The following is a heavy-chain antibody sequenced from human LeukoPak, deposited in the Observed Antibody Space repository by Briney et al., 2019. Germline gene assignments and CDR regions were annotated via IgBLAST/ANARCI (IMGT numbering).Heavy chain of an antibody. CDR3: ASTYYDSSGSFDY. Sequence: SETLSLTCTVSGGSLSSYYWSWIRQPPGEGLEWIGYIYYSGSTNYNPSLKSRVTISVDTSKNQFSLKLSSVTAADTAVYYCASTYYDSSGSFDYWGQRTLVTVSS. CDR2: IYYSGST. CDR1: GGSLSSYY. D-gene: IGHD3-22*01. J-gene: IGHJ4*02. V-gene: IGHV4-59*08.